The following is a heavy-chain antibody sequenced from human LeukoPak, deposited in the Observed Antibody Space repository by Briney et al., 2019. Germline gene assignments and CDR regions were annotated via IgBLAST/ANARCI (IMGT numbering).Heavy chain of an antibody. V-gene: IGHV1-69*05. Sequence: SVKVCCKASGGTFSSYAISWVRQAPGQGLEWMGGIIPIFGTANYAQKVQGRGTITTDESTSTAYMELSSLRSEDTAVYYCARDNPRGVWSGSKADYYYYYMDVWGKGTTVTVSS. CDR3: ARDNPRGVWSGSKADYYYYYMDV. CDR1: GGTFSSYA. J-gene: IGHJ6*03. D-gene: IGHD3-3*01. CDR2: IIPIFGTA.